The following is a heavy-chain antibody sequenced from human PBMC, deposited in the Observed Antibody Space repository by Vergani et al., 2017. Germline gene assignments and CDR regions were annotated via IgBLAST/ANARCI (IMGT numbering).Heavy chain of an antibody. CDR1: GFTFSSYW. V-gene: IGHV3-74*01. CDR2: INSDGSST. J-gene: IGHJ6*02. Sequence: VQLVQSGGGLVQPGGSLRLSCAASGFTFSSYWMHWVRQAPGKGLVWVSRINSDGSSTSYADSVKGRFTISRDNAKNTLYLQMNSLRAEDTAVYYCARDRVAGTAYYYYYGMDVWGQGTTVTVSS. D-gene: IGHD6-19*01. CDR3: ARDRVAGTAYYYYYGMDV.